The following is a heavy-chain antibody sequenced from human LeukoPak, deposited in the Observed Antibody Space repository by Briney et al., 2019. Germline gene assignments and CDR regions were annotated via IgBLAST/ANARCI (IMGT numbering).Heavy chain of an antibody. CDR2: INPNSGGT. J-gene: IGHJ4*02. D-gene: IGHD3-22*01. V-gene: IGHV1-2*06. Sequence: GASVKASCKASGYTFTGYYMHWVRQAPGQGLEWMGRINPNSGGTNYAQKFQGRVTMTRDTSISTAYMELSRLRSDDTAVYYCASILYYYDSSHYWGQGTLVTVSS. CDR1: GYTFTGYY. CDR3: ASILYYYDSSHY.